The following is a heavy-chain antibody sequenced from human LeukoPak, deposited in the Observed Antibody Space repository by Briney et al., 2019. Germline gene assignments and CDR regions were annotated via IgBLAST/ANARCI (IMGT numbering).Heavy chain of an antibody. Sequence: GGSLRLSCAASGFTVSSNYMSWVRQAPGKGLEWVSVIYSGGSTYYADSVKGRSTISRDNSKNTLYLQMNSLRAEDTAVYYCARGPKGYCSGGSCYSAYWGQGTLVTVSS. D-gene: IGHD2-15*01. V-gene: IGHV3-66*01. J-gene: IGHJ4*02. CDR2: IYSGGST. CDR3: ARGPKGYCSGGSCYSAY. CDR1: GFTVSSNY.